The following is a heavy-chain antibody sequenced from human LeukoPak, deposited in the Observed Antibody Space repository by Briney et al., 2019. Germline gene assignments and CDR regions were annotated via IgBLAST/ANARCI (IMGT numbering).Heavy chain of an antibody. CDR1: GFTFSSYG. CDR3: ARDSSTYAGPPDY. J-gene: IGHJ4*02. CDR2: IGAAGSTI. D-gene: IGHD2-2*01. Sequence: GGYLRLSCAASGFTFSSYGMQWVRQAPGKGLEWVSYIGAAGSTIYYADSVKGRFTISRDNAKNSLFLQMNSLRAEDTAVYYCARDSSTYAGPPDYWGQGTLVTVS. V-gene: IGHV3-48*01.